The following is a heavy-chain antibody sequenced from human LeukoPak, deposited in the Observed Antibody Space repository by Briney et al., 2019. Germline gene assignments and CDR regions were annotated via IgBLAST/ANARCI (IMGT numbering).Heavy chain of an antibody. CDR3: ARYLNYYDSSGYYLGYFDY. J-gene: IGHJ4*02. Sequence: SETLSLTCTVSGGSISSYYWSWIRQPPGKGLEWIGYIYYSGSTNYNPSLKSRVTISVDTSKNQFSLKLSSVTAADTAVYYCARYLNYYDSSGYYLGYFDYWGQGTLVTVSS. CDR1: GGSISSYY. D-gene: IGHD3-22*01. CDR2: IYYSGST. V-gene: IGHV4-59*01.